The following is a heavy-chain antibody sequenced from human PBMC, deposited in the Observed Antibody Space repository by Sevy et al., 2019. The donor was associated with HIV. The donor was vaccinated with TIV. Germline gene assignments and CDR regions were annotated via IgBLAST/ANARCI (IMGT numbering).Heavy chain of an antibody. D-gene: IGHD6-13*01. Sequence: GGSLRLSCAASGFTFSAYWMHWVRQAPGKGLEWVANINQGGSEKYYVDFVKGRFTISRDNAKNSLFLQMNSLRAEDTAVYYCARALAAAASSWGQGALVTVSS. CDR3: ARALAAAASS. CDR1: GFTFSAYW. J-gene: IGHJ5*02. CDR2: INQGGSEK. V-gene: IGHV3-7*01.